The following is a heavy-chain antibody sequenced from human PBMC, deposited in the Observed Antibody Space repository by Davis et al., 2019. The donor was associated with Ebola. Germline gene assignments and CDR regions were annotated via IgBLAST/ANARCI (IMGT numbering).Heavy chain of an antibody. Sequence: LRLSCAVSGYSISSSYYWSWIRQPAGKGLEWIGRIYTSGSTNYNPSLKSRVTMSVDTSKNQFSLKLSSVTAADTAVYYCARQYYYYYMDVWGKRTTVTVSS. CDR2: IYTSGST. CDR3: ARQYYYYYMDV. J-gene: IGHJ6*03. V-gene: IGHV4-61*02. CDR1: GYSISSSYY.